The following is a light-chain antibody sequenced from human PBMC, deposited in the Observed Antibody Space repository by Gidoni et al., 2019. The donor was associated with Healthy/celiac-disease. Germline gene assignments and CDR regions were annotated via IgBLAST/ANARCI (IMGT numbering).Light chain of an antibody. CDR1: ALPKQY. V-gene: IGLV3-25*03. CDR2: KDS. Sequence: SYALTQPPSVSVYPRQTARITCSGDALPKQYAYWYQQKPGQAPVLVIYKDSERPSGSPERFSGSSSGTTVTLTISGVQAEDEADYYCQSADSSGTYPVVFGGGTKLTVL. CDR3: QSADSSGTYPVV. J-gene: IGLJ2*01.